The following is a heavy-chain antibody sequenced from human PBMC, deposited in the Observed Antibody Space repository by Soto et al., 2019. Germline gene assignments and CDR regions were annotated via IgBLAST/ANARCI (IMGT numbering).Heavy chain of an antibody. Sequence: GGSLRLSCAASGFTFSSYGMHWVRQAPGKGLEWVAVISYDGSNKYYADSVKGRFTISRDNSKNTLYLQMNSLRAEDTAVYYCAKRGGHGPTYYDFWSGLARGWKYYYGMDVWGQGTTVTVS. V-gene: IGHV3-30*18. J-gene: IGHJ6*02. CDR1: GFTFSSYG. D-gene: IGHD3-3*01. CDR2: ISYDGSNK. CDR3: AKRGGHGPTYYDFWSGLARGWKYYYGMDV.